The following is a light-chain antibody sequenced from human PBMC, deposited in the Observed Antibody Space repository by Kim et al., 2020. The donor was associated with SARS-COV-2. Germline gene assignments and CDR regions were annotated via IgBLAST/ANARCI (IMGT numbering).Light chain of an antibody. CDR3: CSYAGSYWV. CDR2: DVT. Sequence: PGQSVTISCTGTNSAVGGYIYVSWYQHHPGKAPKLMIYDVTKRPSGVPDRFSGSKSGNTASLTISGLQAEDEADYYCCSYAGSYWVFGGGTQLTVL. J-gene: IGLJ3*02. CDR1: NSAVGGYIY. V-gene: IGLV2-11*01.